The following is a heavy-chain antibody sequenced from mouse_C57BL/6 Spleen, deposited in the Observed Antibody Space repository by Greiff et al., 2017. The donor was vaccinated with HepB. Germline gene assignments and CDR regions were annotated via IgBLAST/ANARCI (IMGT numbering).Heavy chain of an antibody. CDR2: FYPGSGSI. D-gene: IGHD2-1*01. CDR1: GYTFTEYT. Sequence: QVHVKQSGAELVKPGASVKLSCKASGYTFTEYTIHWVKQRSGQGLEWIGWFYPGSGSIKYNEKFKDKATLTADKSSSTVYMELSRLTSEDSAVYFCARHEEGYGNYAWFAYWGQGTLVTVSA. V-gene: IGHV1-62-2*01. J-gene: IGHJ3*01. CDR3: ARHEEGYGNYAWFAY.